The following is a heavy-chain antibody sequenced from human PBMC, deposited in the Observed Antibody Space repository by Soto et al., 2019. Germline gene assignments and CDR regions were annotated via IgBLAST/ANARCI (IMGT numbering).Heavy chain of an antibody. CDR1: GYTFTSYA. CDR3: ARSIVGVTALDY. D-gene: IGHD2-21*02. Sequence: QVQLVQSGAEEKKPGASVKVSCKASGYTFTSYAMHWVRQAPGQRLEWMGWINAGNGNTKYSRMFQGRVTITRDTAAGTADMELSSLRSEDTAVYYCARSIVGVTALDYWGQGTLGTVSS. V-gene: IGHV1-3*05. CDR2: INAGNGNT. J-gene: IGHJ4*02.